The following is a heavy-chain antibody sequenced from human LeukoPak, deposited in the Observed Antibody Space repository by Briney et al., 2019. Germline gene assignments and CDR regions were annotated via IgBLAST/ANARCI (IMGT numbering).Heavy chain of an antibody. CDR3: ARDGGYDFWSGYYQDY. CDR1: GFTFSSYA. Sequence: GGSLRLSCAASGFTFSSYAMHWVRQAPGKGLEWVAAISYDGSNKYYADSVKGRFTISRDNSKNTLYLQMNSLRAEDTAVYYCARDGGYDFWSGYYQDYWGQGTLVTVSS. V-gene: IGHV3-30-3*01. J-gene: IGHJ4*02. D-gene: IGHD3-3*01. CDR2: ISYDGSNK.